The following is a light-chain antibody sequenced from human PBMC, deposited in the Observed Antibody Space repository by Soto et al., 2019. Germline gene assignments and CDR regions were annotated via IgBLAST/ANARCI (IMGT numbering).Light chain of an antibody. V-gene: IGKV1-39*01. CDR3: QQSYSTPRT. J-gene: IGKJ1*01. Sequence: DIQMTQSPSSLSASVGDRVTITCRASQSISSYVNWYQQKQGKAPKLLIYAASSLQSGVPSRFSGSGSGTDFTLTISRLQPEDFATYYCQQSYSTPRTFGQGTKVEIK. CDR1: QSISSY. CDR2: AAS.